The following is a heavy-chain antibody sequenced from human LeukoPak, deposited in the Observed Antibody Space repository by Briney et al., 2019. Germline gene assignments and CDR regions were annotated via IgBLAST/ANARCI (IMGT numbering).Heavy chain of an antibody. D-gene: IGHD1-26*01. Sequence: AASVKVSCKASGGTFSSYAISWVRQAPGQGLEWMGGIIPIFGTANYAQKFQGRVTITADESTSTAYMELSSLRSEDTAVYYCARHEGSGSYFHWFDPWGQGTLVTVSS. J-gene: IGHJ5*02. CDR1: GGTFSSYA. CDR3: ARHEGSGSYFHWFDP. V-gene: IGHV1-69*13. CDR2: IIPIFGTA.